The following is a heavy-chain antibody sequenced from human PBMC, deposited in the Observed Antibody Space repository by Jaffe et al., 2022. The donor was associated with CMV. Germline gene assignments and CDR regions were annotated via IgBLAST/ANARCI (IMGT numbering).Heavy chain of an antibody. J-gene: IGHJ4*02. D-gene: IGHD5-18*01. CDR2: IWYDGSNK. V-gene: IGHV3-33*08. Sequence: QVQLVESGGGVVQPGRSLRLSCAASGFTFSSYGMHWVRQAPGKGLEWVAVIWYDGSNKYYADSVKGRFTISRDNSKNTLYLQMNSLRAEDTAVYYCAREQHSYGYAHFDYWGQGTLVTVSS. CDR3: AREQHSYGYAHFDY. CDR1: GFTFSSYG.